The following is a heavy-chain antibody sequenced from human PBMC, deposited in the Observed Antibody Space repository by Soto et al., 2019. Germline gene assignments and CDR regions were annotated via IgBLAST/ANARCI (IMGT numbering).Heavy chain of an antibody. CDR1: GYTFTSYD. V-gene: IGHV1-8*01. CDR3: ARGTIFTMKVDT. D-gene: IGHD3-22*01. Sequence: GASVKVSCKASGYTFTSYDINWVRQATGQGLEWMGWMNPNSGNTGYAQKFQGRVTMTRNTSISTAYMELSSLRSEDTAVYYCARGTIFTMKVDTGGQETLLTFSS. J-gene: IGHJ4*02. CDR2: MNPNSGNT.